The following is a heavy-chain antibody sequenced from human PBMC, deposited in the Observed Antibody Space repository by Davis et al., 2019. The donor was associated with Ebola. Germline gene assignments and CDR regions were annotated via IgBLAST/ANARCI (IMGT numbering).Heavy chain of an antibody. J-gene: IGHJ5*02. CDR1: GYTFTTYG. V-gene: IGHV1-18*01. Sequence: ASVKVSCKASGYTFTTYGISWVRQVPGQGLEWMGWISAYNGNTNYAQKLQGRVTMTTDTSTSTAYMELRSLRSDDTAVYYCARASTMVRATNWFDPWGQGTLVTVSS. CDR2: ISAYNGNT. CDR3: ARASTMVRATNWFDP. D-gene: IGHD3-10*01.